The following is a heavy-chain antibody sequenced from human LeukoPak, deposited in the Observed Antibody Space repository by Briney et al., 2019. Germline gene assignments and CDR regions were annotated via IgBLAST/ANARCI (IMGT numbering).Heavy chain of an antibody. J-gene: IGHJ3*02. CDR2: ISYEGGDR. CDR3: XXXXAXXXXXXXXXXXXXXI. Sequence: GGSLRLSCVFAGFTFSNYWMKWVRQPPARGREWVAVISYEGGDRYYADSVKGRFTISRDNSKNTLFLQMNSLRAEDPAVYYCXXXXAXXXXXXXXXXXXXXIWGQGTVVTVSS. CDR1: GFTFSNYW. V-gene: IGHV3-30*01.